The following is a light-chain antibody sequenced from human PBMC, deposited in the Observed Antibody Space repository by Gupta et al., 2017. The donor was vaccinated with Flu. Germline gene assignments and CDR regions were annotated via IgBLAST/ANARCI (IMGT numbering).Light chain of an antibody. Sequence: NFMLTQPHSVSESPGKTVTISCTRSSGSIATNYVQWYQQRPGSSPTTVIYEDDQRVSGVPDRFSGSFASSSNSASPTLTGLKTEDEADDYCQSHASNNSYLIFGGGTKLTVL. CDR1: SGSIATNY. CDR3: QSHASNNSYLI. CDR2: EDD. V-gene: IGLV6-57*01. J-gene: IGLJ2*01.